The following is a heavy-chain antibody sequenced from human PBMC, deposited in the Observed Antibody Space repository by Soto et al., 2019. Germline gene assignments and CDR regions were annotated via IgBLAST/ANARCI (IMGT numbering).Heavy chain of an antibody. Sequence: NPSETLSLTCTVSGGSISSNYWSWIRQAPGKGLEWIGHIYYNGNTNYNPSLKSRVTLSVDTSKNQFSLKLTSVTAADTAVYYCATGGGSAWPIWFGPWGQGTLVTVSS. CDR2: IYYNGNT. CDR3: ATGGGSAWPIWFGP. CDR1: GGSISSNY. V-gene: IGHV4-59*12. D-gene: IGHD6-19*01. J-gene: IGHJ5*02.